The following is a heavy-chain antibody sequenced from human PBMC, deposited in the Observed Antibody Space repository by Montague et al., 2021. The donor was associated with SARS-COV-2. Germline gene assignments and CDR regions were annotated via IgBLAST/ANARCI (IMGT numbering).Heavy chain of an antibody. J-gene: IGHJ3*01. CDR3: ARGWAFDP. Sequence: SETLSLTCTVSGGSTASHYWNWIRQSPGARPEWIGYVYYNGDTEYNPSLQSRVTISIDTSATHFSLRLDSVTAADTAVYFCARGWAFDPWGQGRLVTVSS. CDR2: VYYNGDT. CDR1: GGSTASHY. D-gene: IGHD6-19*01. V-gene: IGHV4-59*08.